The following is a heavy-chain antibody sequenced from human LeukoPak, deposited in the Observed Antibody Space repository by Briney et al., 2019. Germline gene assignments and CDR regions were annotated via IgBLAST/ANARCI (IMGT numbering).Heavy chain of an antibody. J-gene: IGHJ4*02. CDR1: GFTFSSYS. V-gene: IGHV3-53*01. CDR3: ARDNDYYGSGSYDY. Sequence: GGSPRLSCAASGFTFSSYSMNWVRQAPGKGLEWVSAIYSGGSTYYADSVKGRFTISRDNSKNTLYLQMNSLRAEDTAVYYCARDNDYYGSGSYDYWGQGTLVTVSS. D-gene: IGHD3-10*01. CDR2: IYSGGST.